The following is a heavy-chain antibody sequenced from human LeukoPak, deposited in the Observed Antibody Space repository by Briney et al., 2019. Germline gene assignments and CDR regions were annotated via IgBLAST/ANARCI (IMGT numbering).Heavy chain of an antibody. V-gene: IGHV1-8*01. D-gene: IGHD2-21*02. J-gene: IGHJ6*03. CDR3: ARGLNCGGDCYYYYYMDV. CDR1: GYTFTSYD. CDR2: MNPNSGNT. Sequence: ASVKVSCKASGYTFTSYDIIWVRQATGQGLEWMGWMNPNSGNTGYAQKFQGRVTMTRNTSISTAYMELSSLRSEDTAVYYCARGLNCGGDCYYYYYMDVWGKGTTVTVSS.